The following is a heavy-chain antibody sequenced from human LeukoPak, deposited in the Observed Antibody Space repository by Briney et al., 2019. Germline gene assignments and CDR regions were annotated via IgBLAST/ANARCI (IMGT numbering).Heavy chain of an antibody. CDR2: ISYDGGKK. CDR3: AKAPVTSCRGAYCYPFDS. Sequence: GGSLRLSCAASGFTFSSHDMHWVRQAPGKGLEWVAIISYDGGKKDYADSVKGRFTISRDNSKNSLYLQMNSLRAEDAAVYFCAKAPVTSCRGAYCYPFDSWGQGTLVTVSS. D-gene: IGHD2-21*01. CDR1: GFTFSSHD. V-gene: IGHV3-33*05. J-gene: IGHJ4*02.